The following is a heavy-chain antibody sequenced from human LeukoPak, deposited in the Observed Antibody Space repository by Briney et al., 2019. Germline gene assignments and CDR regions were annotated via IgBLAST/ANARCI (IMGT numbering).Heavy chain of an antibody. J-gene: IGHJ3*02. Sequence: GGSLRLSCAASGFTFSSYGMHWVRQAPGKGLEWVAFIRYDGSNKYYADSVKGRFTISRDNSKNTLYLQMNSLRAEDTAVYYCARGVMDAFDIWGQGTMVTVSS. CDR3: ARGVMDAFDI. CDR1: GFTFSSYG. D-gene: IGHD3-16*01. V-gene: IGHV3-30*02. CDR2: IRYDGSNK.